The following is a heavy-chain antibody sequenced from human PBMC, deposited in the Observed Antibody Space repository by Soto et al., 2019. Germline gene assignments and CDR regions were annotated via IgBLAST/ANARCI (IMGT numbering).Heavy chain of an antibody. V-gene: IGHV3-30*18. CDR2: ISYDGSNK. CDR3: AKEDRRYSIVGATRTLLDY. D-gene: IGHD1-26*01. Sequence: PGGSLRLSCAASGFTFSSYGMHWVRQAPGKGLEWVAVISYDGSNKYYADSVKGRFTISRDNSKNTLYLQMNSLRAEDTAVYYCAKEDRRYSIVGATRTLLDYWGQGTPVTVSS. J-gene: IGHJ4*02. CDR1: GFTFSSYG.